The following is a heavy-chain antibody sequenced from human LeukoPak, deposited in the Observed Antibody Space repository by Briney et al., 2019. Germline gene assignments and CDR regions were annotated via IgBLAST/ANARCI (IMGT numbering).Heavy chain of an antibody. Sequence: SVTVSCKASGGTFSSYAISWVRQAPGQGLEWMGGIIPIFGTANYAQKFQGRVTITADESTSTAYMELSSLRSEDTAVYYCAREIKLPRGYSGYDPPLYYFDYWGQGTLVTVSS. CDR1: GGTFSSYA. CDR3: AREIKLPRGYSGYDPPLYYFDY. CDR2: IIPIFGTA. J-gene: IGHJ4*02. D-gene: IGHD5-12*01. V-gene: IGHV1-69*13.